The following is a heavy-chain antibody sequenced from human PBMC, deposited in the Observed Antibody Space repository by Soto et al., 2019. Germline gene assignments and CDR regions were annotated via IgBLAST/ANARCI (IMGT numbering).Heavy chain of an antibody. J-gene: IGHJ4*02. CDR2: INHSGST. Sequence: PSETLSLTCAVYGGSFSGYYWSWIRQPPGKGLEWIGEINHSGSTNYNPSLKSRVTISVDTSKNQFSLKLSSVTAADTAVYYCARAGYSSSGGYYFDYWGQGTLVTVSS. V-gene: IGHV4-34*01. CDR3: ARAGYSSSGGYYFDY. CDR1: GGSFSGYY. D-gene: IGHD6-13*01.